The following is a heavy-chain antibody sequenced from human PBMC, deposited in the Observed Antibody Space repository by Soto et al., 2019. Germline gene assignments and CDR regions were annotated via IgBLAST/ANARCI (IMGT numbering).Heavy chain of an antibody. CDR3: ARVDGYNYVFDY. V-gene: IGHV4-61*08. CDR1: GGSISSGDYY. D-gene: IGHD5-12*01. CDR2: IYYSGST. J-gene: IGHJ4*02. Sequence: SATLSLTCTVSGGSISSGDYYWSWMRQPPGKGLEWIVYIYYSGSTNYNPSLKSRVTISVDTSKNQFSLKLSSVTAADTAVYYCARVDGYNYVFDYWGQGTLVTVSS.